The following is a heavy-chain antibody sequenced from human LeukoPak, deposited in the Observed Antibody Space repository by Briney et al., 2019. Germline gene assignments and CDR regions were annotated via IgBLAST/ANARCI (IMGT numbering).Heavy chain of an antibody. Sequence: SETLYLTCTVSGGSISSYYWSWIRQPPGKGLEWIGYIYYSGSTNYNPPLKSRVTISVDTSKNQFSLKLSSVTAADTAVYYCARGTGEGFDYWGQGTLVTVSS. V-gene: IGHV4-59*01. J-gene: IGHJ4*02. CDR3: ARGTGEGFDY. D-gene: IGHD7-27*01. CDR1: GGSISSYY. CDR2: IYYSGST.